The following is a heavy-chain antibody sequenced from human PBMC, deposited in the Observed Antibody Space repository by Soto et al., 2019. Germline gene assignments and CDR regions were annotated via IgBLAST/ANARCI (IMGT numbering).Heavy chain of an antibody. CDR3: AKGPMGISSSSFYYGMDV. CDR2: ISGSGGST. D-gene: IGHD6-6*01. Sequence: GGSLRLSCAASGFTFSSYAMSWVRQAPGKGLEWVSAISGSGGSTYYADSAKGRFTISRDNSKNTLYLQMNSLRAEDTAVYYCAKGPMGISSSSFYYGMDVWGQGTTVTVSS. CDR1: GFTFSSYA. V-gene: IGHV3-23*01. J-gene: IGHJ6*02.